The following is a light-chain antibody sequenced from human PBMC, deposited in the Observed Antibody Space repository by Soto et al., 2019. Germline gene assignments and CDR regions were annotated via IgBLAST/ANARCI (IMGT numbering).Light chain of an antibody. Sequence: DIVMTQSPATLSVSVGARATLSCSPSQSVSSNLAWYQQKPGQAPRLLIYGASTRATGIPARFSGSGSGTEFTLTISSLQSEDFAVYYCQQYNNWPPITFGQGTGLEIK. CDR2: GAS. J-gene: IGKJ5*01. CDR1: QSVSSN. CDR3: QQYNNWPPIT. V-gene: IGKV3-15*01.